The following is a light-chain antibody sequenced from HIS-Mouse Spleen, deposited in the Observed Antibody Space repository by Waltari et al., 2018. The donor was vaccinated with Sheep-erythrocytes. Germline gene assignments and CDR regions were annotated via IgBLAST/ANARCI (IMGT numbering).Light chain of an antibody. CDR2: AAS. J-gene: IGKJ2*01. Sequence: AIWMTQSPSLLSASTGDRVTISCRMSQGIRSYLAWHQQKPGQAPELLIYAASTLHSGVPSRFSGSGSGTDFTLTISCLQSEDFATYYCQQYYSFPYTFGQGTKLEIK. CDR3: QQYYSFPYT. V-gene: IGKV1D-8*02. CDR1: QGIRSY.